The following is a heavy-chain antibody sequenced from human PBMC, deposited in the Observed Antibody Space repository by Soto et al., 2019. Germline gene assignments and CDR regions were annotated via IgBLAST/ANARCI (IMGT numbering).Heavy chain of an antibody. CDR2: INAGNGNT. V-gene: IGHV1-3*01. Sequence: GASVKVSCKASGYTFTSYSIHWVRQAPGQRLDWMGWINAGNGNTKYSQKFQGRVTITRDTSASTAYMELSSLRSEDTAVYYCARAPSWYIFEYWGQGTLVTVSS. D-gene: IGHD6-13*01. CDR1: GYTFTSYS. J-gene: IGHJ4*02. CDR3: ARAPSWYIFEY.